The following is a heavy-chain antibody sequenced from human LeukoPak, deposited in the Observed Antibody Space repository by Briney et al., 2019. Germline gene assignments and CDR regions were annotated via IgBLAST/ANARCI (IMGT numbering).Heavy chain of an antibody. D-gene: IGHD3-9*01. CDR3: ARSLSLILTGARENWFDP. V-gene: IGHV1-2*04. CDR2: INPNSGGT. CDR1: GYTFTGYY. Sequence: ASVKVSCKASGYTFTGYYMHWLRQAPAQGLEWMGWINPNSGGTNYAQKFQGWVTMTRDTSISTAYMELSRLRSDDTAVYYCARSLSLILTGARENWFDPWGQGTLVTVSS. J-gene: IGHJ5*02.